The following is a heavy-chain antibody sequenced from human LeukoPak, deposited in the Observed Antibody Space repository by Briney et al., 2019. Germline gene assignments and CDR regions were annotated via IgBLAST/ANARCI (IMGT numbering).Heavy chain of an antibody. Sequence: GGSLRLSCAASGFTFSNYAMAWVRQAPGKGLEWVSGIGGSGGSTYYADSVKGRFTISRDNSKNTLYLRMSSLRAEGTAVYYCAKEKGDTAVEDAFDMWGQGTMVTVSS. J-gene: IGHJ3*02. V-gene: IGHV3-23*01. CDR1: GFTFSNYA. CDR2: IGGSGGST. D-gene: IGHD5-18*01. CDR3: AKEKGDTAVEDAFDM.